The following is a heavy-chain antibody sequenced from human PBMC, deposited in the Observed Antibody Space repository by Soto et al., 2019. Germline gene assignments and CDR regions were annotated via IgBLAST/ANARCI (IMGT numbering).Heavy chain of an antibody. CDR3: ARDKITGLFDY. CDR2: IYYSGST. D-gene: IGHD2-8*02. V-gene: IGHV4-59*12. Sequence: SETLSLTCSVSGGSISPYYWAWIRQPPGKGLEWIGDIYYSGSTSYNPSLKSRVTISVDTSKNQFSLKLTSVTAADTAVYYCARDKITGLFDYWGQGTLVTVSS. CDR1: GGSISPYY. J-gene: IGHJ4*02.